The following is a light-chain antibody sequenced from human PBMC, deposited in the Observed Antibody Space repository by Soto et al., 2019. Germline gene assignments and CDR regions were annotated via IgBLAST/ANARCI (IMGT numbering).Light chain of an antibody. CDR3: QQYGSLPKT. Sequence: EIRMTQFPATVSASPGEGATLSCRASQSVSYTYLAWYQQTPGQAPRRIIYGASSRATGIPDRFSGSGSGTEFTLTISRLEPEDFAVYYCQQYGSLPKTFGQGTKVDIK. J-gene: IGKJ1*01. CDR1: QSVSYTY. V-gene: IGKV3-20*01. CDR2: GAS.